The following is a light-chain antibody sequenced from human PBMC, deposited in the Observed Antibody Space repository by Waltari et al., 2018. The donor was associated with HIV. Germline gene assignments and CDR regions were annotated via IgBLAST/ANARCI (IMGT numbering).Light chain of an antibody. CDR2: EVS. CDR1: RSDVGSYNL. Sequence: QSALTQPASVSGSPGQSITISCPGTRSDVGSYNLVSWYQQHPGKAPKLMIYEVSKRPSGVSNRFSGSKSDSTASLTISGLQAEDEADYYCCSYAAGTTWVFGGGTSLTVL. CDR3: CSYAAGTTWV. J-gene: IGLJ3*02. V-gene: IGLV2-23*02.